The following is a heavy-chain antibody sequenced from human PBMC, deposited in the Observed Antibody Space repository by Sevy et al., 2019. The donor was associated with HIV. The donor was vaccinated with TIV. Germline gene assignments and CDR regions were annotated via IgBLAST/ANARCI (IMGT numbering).Heavy chain of an antibody. CDR3: ASLIAGRYDFWSGYPPPNRIDY. CDR2: IYYSGST. V-gene: IGHV4-30-4*01. Sequence: SETLSLTCTVSGGSISSGDYYWSWIRQPPGKGLEWIGYIYYSGSTYYNPSLKSRVTISVDTSKNQFSLKLNSVTAADTAVYYCASLIAGRYDFWSGYPPPNRIDYWGQGTLVTVSS. CDR1: GGSISSGDYY. D-gene: IGHD3-3*01. J-gene: IGHJ4*02.